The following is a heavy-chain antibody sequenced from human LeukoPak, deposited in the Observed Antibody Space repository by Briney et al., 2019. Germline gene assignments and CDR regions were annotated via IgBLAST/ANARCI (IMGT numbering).Heavy chain of an antibody. CDR3: ARQPSDSWDGWFDP. Sequence: KSSQTLSLTCTVSGGSISSGSYYWNWIRQPPGKGLEWIGYIHYSGTTNYNPSLKSRLTLSLDTSKNQFSLKLTSVIAADTAVYYCARQPSDSWDGWFDPWGQGTLVTVSS. J-gene: IGHJ5*02. V-gene: IGHV4-61*01. CDR1: GGSISSGSYY. D-gene: IGHD6-13*01. CDR2: IHYSGTT.